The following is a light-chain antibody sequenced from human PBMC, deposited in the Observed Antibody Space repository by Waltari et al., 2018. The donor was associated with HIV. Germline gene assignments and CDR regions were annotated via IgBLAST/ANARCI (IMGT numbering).Light chain of an antibody. J-gene: IGKJ2*01. CDR2: GAS. V-gene: IGKV1D-8*01. CDR1: QDLSTF. CDR3: QQYFLFPFT. Sequence: ISLTQSPSFSASIGDRVTIRCQATQDLSTFVAWYQQKPGTAPKLLLYGASVLQGGVPSRFSGSGSGTDFALTIGCLQPDDLATYFCQQYFLFPFTFGQGT.